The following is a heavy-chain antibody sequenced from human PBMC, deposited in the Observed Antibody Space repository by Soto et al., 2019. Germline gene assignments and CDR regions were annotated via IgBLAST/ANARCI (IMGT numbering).Heavy chain of an antibody. V-gene: IGHV4-39*01. Sequence: PSETLSLTCTVSGGSISSSSYYWGWIRQPPGKGLEWIGSIYYSGSTYYNPSLKSRVTISVDTSKNQFSLKLSSVTAADTAVYYCARHVAGVYYDFWSALEAYYYYMDVWGKGTTVTVSS. J-gene: IGHJ6*03. CDR2: IYYSGST. CDR1: GGSISSSSYY. D-gene: IGHD3-3*01. CDR3: ARHVAGVYYDFWSALEAYYYYMDV.